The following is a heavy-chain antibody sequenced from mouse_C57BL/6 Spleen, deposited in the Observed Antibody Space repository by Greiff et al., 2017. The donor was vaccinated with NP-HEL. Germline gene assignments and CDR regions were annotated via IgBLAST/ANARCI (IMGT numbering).Heavy chain of an antibody. Sequence: EVNVVESGAELVRPGASVKLSCTASGFNIKDYYMHWVKQRPEQGLEWIGRIDPEDGDTEYAPKFQGKATMTADTSSNTAYLQLSSLTSEDTAVYYCTTGSSGRYYAMDYWGQGTSVTVSS. D-gene: IGHD3-2*02. V-gene: IGHV14-1*01. CDR2: IDPEDGDT. J-gene: IGHJ4*01. CDR3: TTGSSGRYYAMDY. CDR1: GFNIKDYY.